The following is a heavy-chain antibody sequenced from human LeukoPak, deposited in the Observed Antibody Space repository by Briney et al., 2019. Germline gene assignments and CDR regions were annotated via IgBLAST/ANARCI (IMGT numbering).Heavy chain of an antibody. CDR3: ARRGRGSRVTMVRGVIIGGAFDI. V-gene: IGHV4-34*01. CDR2: INHSGST. Sequence: PSETLSLTCAVYGGSFSGYYWSWIRQPPGKGLEWIGEINHSGSTNYNPSLKSRVTKSVDTSKNHFSLKLSSVTAADTAVYYCARRGRGSRVTMVRGVIIGGAFDIWGQGTMVTVSS. J-gene: IGHJ3*02. D-gene: IGHD3-10*01. CDR1: GGSFSGYY.